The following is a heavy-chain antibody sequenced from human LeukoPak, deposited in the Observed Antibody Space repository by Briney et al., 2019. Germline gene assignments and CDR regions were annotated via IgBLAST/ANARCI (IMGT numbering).Heavy chain of an antibody. CDR2: ISVSGDNT. Sequence: GGSLRLSCAASGFSVSTYAMSWVRQAPGKGLEWVSAISVSGDNTYYADSVKGRFTLFRDNSKNTLYLQMYRLRVEDTAVYYCAKEGGGADDYWGQGTLVTVSS. V-gene: IGHV3-23*01. D-gene: IGHD3-16*01. CDR3: AKEGGGADDY. J-gene: IGHJ4*02. CDR1: GFSVSTYA.